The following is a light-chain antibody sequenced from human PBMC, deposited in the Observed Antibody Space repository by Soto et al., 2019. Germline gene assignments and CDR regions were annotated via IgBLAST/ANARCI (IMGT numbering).Light chain of an antibody. Sequence: SVLTQPPSASGTPGQRVTISCSGNSSNIGSNTVNWYQQLPGTAPKLVIYSNNQRPSGVPDRFSGSKSGTSASLAISGLQSEDEADYYCVAWDDSLNGYVVFGGGTKVTVL. V-gene: IGLV1-44*01. CDR1: SSNIGSNT. CDR3: VAWDDSLNGYVV. J-gene: IGLJ2*01. CDR2: SNN.